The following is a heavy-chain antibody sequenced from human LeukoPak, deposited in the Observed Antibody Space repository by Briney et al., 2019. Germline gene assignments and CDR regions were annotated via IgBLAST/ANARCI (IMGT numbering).Heavy chain of an antibody. CDR3: ARGGSYLSAFDI. V-gene: IGHV4-61*02. Sequence: SETLSLTCTVSGGSISSGSYYWSWIRQPAGKGLEWIGRIYTSGSTNYNPSLRSRVTISVDTSKNQFSLKLSSVTAADTAVYYCARGGSYLSAFDIWGQGTMVTVSS. J-gene: IGHJ3*02. D-gene: IGHD1-26*01. CDR2: IYTSGST. CDR1: GGSISSGSYY.